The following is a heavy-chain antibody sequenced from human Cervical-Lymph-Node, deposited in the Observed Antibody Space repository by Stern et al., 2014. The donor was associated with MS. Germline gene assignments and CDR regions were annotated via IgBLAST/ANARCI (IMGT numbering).Heavy chain of an antibody. V-gene: IGHV4-59*01. CDR3: ARESAAGTFAFDI. J-gene: IGHJ3*02. CDR1: GGSISNYY. CDR2: IYYSGRT. Sequence: QVQLQESGPGLVKPSETLSLMCTVSGGSISNYYWSWIRQPPGKGLEWIGYIYYSGRTNYNPSLKSRVTISIDTSRNQFSLKLSSLTAADTAVYYCARESAAGTFAFDIWGQGTMVTVSS. D-gene: IGHD6-13*01.